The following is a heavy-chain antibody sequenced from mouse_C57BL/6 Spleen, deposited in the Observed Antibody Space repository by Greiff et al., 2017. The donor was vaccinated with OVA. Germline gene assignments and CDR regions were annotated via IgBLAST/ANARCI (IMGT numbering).Heavy chain of an antibody. Sequence: QVQLQQPGAELVRPGASVKLSCKASGYTFTSYWMHWVKQRPGQGLEWIGMIHPNSGSTNYNEKFKSKATLTVDKSSSTAYMQRSSRTSEDSAVYYCARSGGLLGYYAMDYWGQGTSVTVSS. V-gene: IGHV1-64*01. D-gene: IGHD2-3*01. CDR2: IHPNSGST. J-gene: IGHJ4*01. CDR3: ARSGGLLGYYAMDY. CDR1: GYTFTSYW.